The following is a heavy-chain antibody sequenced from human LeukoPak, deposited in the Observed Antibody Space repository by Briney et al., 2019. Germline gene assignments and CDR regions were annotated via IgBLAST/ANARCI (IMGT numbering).Heavy chain of an antibody. CDR3: ARSQTNAVYYYGMDV. V-gene: IGHV3-23*01. D-gene: IGHD2-8*01. CDR1: GFTFNTYA. Sequence: GGSLRLSCAASGFTFNTYAMSWVRQAPGKGLEWVSAISGSGGTTYYADSVKGRFTISRDNSKNTVYLQMNGLRAEDTAVYFCARSQTNAVYYYGMDVWGQGTTVTVSS. CDR2: ISGSGGTT. J-gene: IGHJ6*02.